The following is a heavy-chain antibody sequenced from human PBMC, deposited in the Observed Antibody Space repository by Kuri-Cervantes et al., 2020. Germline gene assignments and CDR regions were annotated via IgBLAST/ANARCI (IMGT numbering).Heavy chain of an antibody. CDR3: ARDGGTVVNYFDY. Sequence: ASVKVSCKASGYTFTSYGISWVRQAPGQGLEWMGWISAYNGNTNYAQKFQGRVTITADESTSTAYMELSSLRSDDTAVYYCARDGGTVVNYFDYWGQGTLVTVSS. D-gene: IGHD2-2*01. J-gene: IGHJ4*02. CDR2: ISAYNGNT. V-gene: IGHV1-18*01. CDR1: GYTFTSYG.